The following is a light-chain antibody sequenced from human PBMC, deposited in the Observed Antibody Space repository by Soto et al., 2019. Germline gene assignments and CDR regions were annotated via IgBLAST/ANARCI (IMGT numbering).Light chain of an antibody. CDR1: QSVSSSY. CDR2: GAS. J-gene: IGKJ1*01. V-gene: IGKV3-20*01. CDR3: QQYGSSLSWT. Sequence: EVVLTQSPGTLSLSPGERATLSCRASQSVSSSYVAWYQQKPGQAPRLLIYGASSRAAGIPDRFSGSGPGTDFALTISRVEPEDFAVYYCQQYGSSLSWTFGQGTKVDIK.